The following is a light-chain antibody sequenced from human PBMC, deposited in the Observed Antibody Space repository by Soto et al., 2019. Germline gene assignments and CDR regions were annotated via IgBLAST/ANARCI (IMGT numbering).Light chain of an antibody. CDR1: QSISIY. CDR2: DAS. V-gene: IGKV3-11*01. CDR3: QQRSNRLT. Sequence: EIVLTQSPATLSLSPGERATLSCRASQSISIYLAWYQQKPGQAPRLLIYDASNRATAIPARFSGSGSGTDFTLTISSLEPEDFAVYYCQQRSNRLTFGGGTKVEIK. J-gene: IGKJ4*01.